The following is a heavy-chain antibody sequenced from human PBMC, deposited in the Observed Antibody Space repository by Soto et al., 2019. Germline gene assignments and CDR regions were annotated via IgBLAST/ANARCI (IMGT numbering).Heavy chain of an antibody. Sequence: ASVKVSCKASGYTFGAYYIYWVRQAPGQGLEWVGLMDPNTGGTDYEERLRDRVTMTRDTSINTAYMELRRLRPDDTAIYFCARWRDAASQIYSPHGTDFWGQGTTATVSS. J-gene: IGHJ6*02. CDR3: ARWRDAASQIYSPHGTDF. CDR1: GYTFGAYY. D-gene: IGHD2-15*01. V-gene: IGHV1-2*02. CDR2: MDPNTGGT.